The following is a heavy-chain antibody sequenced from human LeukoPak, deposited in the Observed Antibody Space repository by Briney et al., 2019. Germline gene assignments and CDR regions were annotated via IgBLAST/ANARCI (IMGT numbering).Heavy chain of an antibody. CDR2: MDPKSGDT. Sequence: ASVTVSFKASGYDFTVYYMHWVRQAPGQGLEWMGWMDPKSGDTIYAPKFQGRVSMTADTSIATAYMQLTSLAFDDSAIYYCATKGGLTPNTLAMWGPGTIVTVSS. V-gene: IGHV1-2*02. CDR3: ATKGGLTPNTLAM. J-gene: IGHJ3*01. D-gene: IGHD2-15*01. CDR1: GYDFTVYY.